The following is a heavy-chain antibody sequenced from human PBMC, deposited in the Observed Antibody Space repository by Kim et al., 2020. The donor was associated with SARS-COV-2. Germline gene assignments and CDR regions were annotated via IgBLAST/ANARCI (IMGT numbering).Heavy chain of an antibody. V-gene: IGHV1-2*06. Sequence: ASVKVSCKASGYTFTGYYMHWVRQAPGQGLEWMGRINPNSGGTNYAQKFQGRVTMTRDTSISTAYMELSRLRSDDTAVYYCAADGTYYYGSGSYPGGYYYYGMDVWGPGTTVTVSS. CDR3: AADGTYYYGSGSYPGGYYYYGMDV. CDR2: INPNSGGT. D-gene: IGHD3-10*01. CDR1: GYTFTGYY. J-gene: IGHJ6*02.